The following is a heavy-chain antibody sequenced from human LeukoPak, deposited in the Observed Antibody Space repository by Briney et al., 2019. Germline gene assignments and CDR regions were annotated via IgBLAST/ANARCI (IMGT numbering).Heavy chain of an antibody. D-gene: IGHD6-19*01. CDR1: GFTFSSYA. V-gene: IGHV3-23*01. CDR2: IGGST. Sequence: GGSLRLSCAATGFTFSSYAMTWVRQAPGKGLEWVSAIGGSTYYADSVKRRFTISRDNSENTLYLQMNSLRAADTAVYYCAKQYSGGWYYFDYWGQGTLVTVSS. J-gene: IGHJ4*02. CDR3: AKQYSGGWYYFDY.